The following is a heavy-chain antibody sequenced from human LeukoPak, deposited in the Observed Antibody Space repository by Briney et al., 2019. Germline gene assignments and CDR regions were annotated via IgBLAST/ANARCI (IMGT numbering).Heavy chain of an antibody. D-gene: IGHD4-17*01. CDR1: GGSISSGDYY. V-gene: IGHV4-30-4*01. Sequence: SGTLSLTCTVSGGSISSGDYYWSWIRQSPGKGLEWIGYIYYSGSTYYNPSLKSRVTISVDTSKNQFSLKLSSVTAADTAVYYCAREYGDDNWFDPWGQGTLVTVSS. CDR2: IYYSGST. J-gene: IGHJ5*02. CDR3: AREYGDDNWFDP.